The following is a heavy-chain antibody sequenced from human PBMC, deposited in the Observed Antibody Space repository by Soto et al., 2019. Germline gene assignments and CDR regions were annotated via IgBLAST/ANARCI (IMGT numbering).Heavy chain of an antibody. D-gene: IGHD2-2*01. Sequence: PGGSLRLSCAASGFTFSDYYMSWIRQAPGKGLEWVSYISSSGSTIYYADSVKGRFTISSDNAKNSLYLQMNSLRAEDTAVYYCARDIVVVPAAKHDAFDIWGQGTMVTVSS. CDR1: GFTFSDYY. CDR2: ISSSGSTI. J-gene: IGHJ3*02. V-gene: IGHV3-11*01. CDR3: ARDIVVVPAAKHDAFDI.